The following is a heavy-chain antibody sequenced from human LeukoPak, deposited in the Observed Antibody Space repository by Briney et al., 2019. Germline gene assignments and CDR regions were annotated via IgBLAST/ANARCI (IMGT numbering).Heavy chain of an antibody. V-gene: IGHV3-23*01. D-gene: IGHD4-23*01. CDR2: VSGRDSNT. CDR1: GFTFSSYG. Sequence: GGFLRLSCAASGFTFSSYGMSWVRQAPGKGLEWVSTVSGRDSNTYYADSVEGRFIISRDNSRNTLYLQMNSLRAEDTAVYYCARRSDYGGNGNYFDYWGQGTPVTVSS. J-gene: IGHJ4*02. CDR3: ARRSDYGGNGNYFDY.